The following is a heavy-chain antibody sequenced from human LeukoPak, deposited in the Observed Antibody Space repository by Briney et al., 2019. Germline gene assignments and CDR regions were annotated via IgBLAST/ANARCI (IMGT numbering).Heavy chain of an antibody. Sequence: PGGSLRLSCAASGFTFSSYTMSWVRQAPGKGLEWVSYISGSSSTTYYADSVKGRFTISRDNAKNSLYLQMNSLRAEDTAVYFCGVVGSSFGEFDYWGQGTLVTVSS. D-gene: IGHD3-10*01. CDR2: ISGSSSTT. CDR1: GFTFSSYT. J-gene: IGHJ4*02. CDR3: GVVGSSFGEFDY. V-gene: IGHV3-48*01.